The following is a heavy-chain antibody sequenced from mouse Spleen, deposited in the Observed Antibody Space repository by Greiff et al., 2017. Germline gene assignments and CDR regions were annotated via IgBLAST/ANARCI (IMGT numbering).Heavy chain of an antibody. Sequence: QVQLQSGAELVKPGASVKLSCKASGYTFTEYTIHWVKQRSGQGLEWIGWFYPGSGSIKYNEKFKDKATLTADKSSSTVYMELSRLTSEDSAVYFCARHGCDYDGYFYYFDYWGQGTTLTVSS. CDR1: GYTFTEYT. V-gene: IGHV1-62-2*01. D-gene: IGHD2-3*01. CDR3: ARHGCDYDGYFYYFDY. J-gene: IGHJ2*01. CDR2: FYPGSGSI.